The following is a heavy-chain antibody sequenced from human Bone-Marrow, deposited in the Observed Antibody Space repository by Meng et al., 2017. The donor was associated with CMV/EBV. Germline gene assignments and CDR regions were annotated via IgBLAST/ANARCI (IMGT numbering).Heavy chain of an antibody. Sequence: GGSLRLSCAASGFTFSSYAMHWVRQAPGKGLEWVSAIGTAGDTYYPGSVKGRFTISRENAKNSLYLQMNSLRAGDTAVYYCARGWSSGWPYYYYYGMDVWGQGTTVTVSS. CDR3: ARGWSSGWPYYYYYGMDV. V-gene: IGHV3-13*01. CDR2: IGTAGDT. D-gene: IGHD6-19*01. J-gene: IGHJ6*02. CDR1: GFTFSSYA.